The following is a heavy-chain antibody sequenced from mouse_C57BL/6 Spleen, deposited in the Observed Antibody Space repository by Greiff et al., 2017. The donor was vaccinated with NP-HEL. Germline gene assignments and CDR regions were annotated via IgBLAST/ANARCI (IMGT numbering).Heavy chain of an antibody. V-gene: IGHV1-53*01. D-gene: IGHD3-2*02. J-gene: IGHJ2*01. CDR2: INPSNGGT. Sequence: QVQLQQPGTELVKPGASVKLSCKASGYTFTSYWMHWVKQRPGQGLEWIGNINPSNGGTNYNEKFKSKATLTVEKSSSTAYMQLSSLTSQNPAVHYCARDRSGYVKDYFDYWGQGTTLTVSS. CDR1: GYTFTSYW. CDR3: ARDRSGYVKDYFDY.